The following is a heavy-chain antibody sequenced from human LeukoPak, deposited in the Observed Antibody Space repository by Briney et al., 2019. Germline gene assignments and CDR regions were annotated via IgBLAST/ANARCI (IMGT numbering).Heavy chain of an antibody. Sequence: PSETLSLTCTVSGGSISSYYWSWIRQPPGRGLEWIGCIYYSGSTNYNPSLKSRVTISVDTSKSEFSLRLNSVTAADTAMYYCARKHGGWFDPWGQGTLVTVSS. D-gene: IGHD3-16*01. V-gene: IGHV4-59*01. CDR1: GGSISSYY. CDR3: ARKHGGWFDP. CDR2: IYYSGST. J-gene: IGHJ5*02.